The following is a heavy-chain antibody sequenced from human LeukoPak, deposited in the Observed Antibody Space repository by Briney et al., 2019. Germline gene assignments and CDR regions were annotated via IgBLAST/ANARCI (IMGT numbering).Heavy chain of an antibody. CDR1: GDSISSGSYY. D-gene: IGHD1-14*01. J-gene: IGHJ4*02. Sequence: SETLSLTCTVSGDSISSGSYYWSRIRQPAGKGLEWIGEIYHSGGTNYNPSLKSRVTISVDKSKNQFSLKLSSVTAADTAVYYCARARTGYLEEHFDYWGQGTLVTVSS. CDR2: IYHSGGT. V-gene: IGHV4-61*10. CDR3: ARARTGYLEEHFDY.